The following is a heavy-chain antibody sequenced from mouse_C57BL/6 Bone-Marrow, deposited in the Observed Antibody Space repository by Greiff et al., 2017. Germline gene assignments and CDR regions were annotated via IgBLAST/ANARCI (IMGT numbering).Heavy chain of an antibody. Sequence: EVQLVESGGDLVKPGGSLKLSCAASGFTFSSYGMSWVRQTPDKRLEWVATISSGGSYTYYPDSVKGRFTISRDNAKNTLYLQMSSLKSEDTAMYYCARRGTTVVARFDYWGQGTTLTVSS. D-gene: IGHD1-1*01. CDR2: ISSGGSYT. J-gene: IGHJ2*01. V-gene: IGHV5-6*01. CDR3: ARRGTTVVARFDY. CDR1: GFTFSSYG.